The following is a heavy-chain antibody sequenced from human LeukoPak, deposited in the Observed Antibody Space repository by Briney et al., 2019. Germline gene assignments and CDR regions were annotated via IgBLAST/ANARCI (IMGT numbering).Heavy chain of an antibody. D-gene: IGHD5-24*01. J-gene: IGHJ4*02. CDR2: IIPIVGIA. CDR3: ARDGEMATIYFDY. Sequence: GASVTVSFKASGGTFSSYAISWVRQAPGQGLEWMGTIIPIVGIANYAQKFQGRVTITADKFTSTAYMELSSLRSEDTAVYYCARDGEMATIYFDYWGQGTLVTVSS. CDR1: GGTFSSYA. V-gene: IGHV1-69*04.